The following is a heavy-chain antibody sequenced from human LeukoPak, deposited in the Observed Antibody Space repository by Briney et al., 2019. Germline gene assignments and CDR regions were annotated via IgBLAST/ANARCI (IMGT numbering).Heavy chain of an antibody. D-gene: IGHD6-19*01. Sequence: GGSLRLSCAASGLYFEAYAMHWVRQAPGKGLEWVAVISYEGNHKFYADSLKGRFTVSRDNTRNILYLQMDSLRTEDTALYYCAKGSGSGWPWNALNVWGLGTLVTVSS. J-gene: IGHJ3*01. CDR1: GLYFEAYA. CDR3: AKGSGSGWPWNALNV. V-gene: IGHV3-30*04. CDR2: ISYEGNHK.